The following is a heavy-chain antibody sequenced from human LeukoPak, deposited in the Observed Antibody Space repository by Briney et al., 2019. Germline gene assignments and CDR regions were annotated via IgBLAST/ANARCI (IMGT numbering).Heavy chain of an antibody. CDR3: ARDGSLSGSYFDY. D-gene: IGHD1-26*01. J-gene: IGHJ4*02. V-gene: IGHV4-38-2*02. Sequence: SETLSLTCTVSGYSIGSGYYWGWIRQPPGKGLEWIGSIYHSGSTYYNPSLKSRVTISVDTSKNEFSLKLSSVTAADTAVYYCARDGSLSGSYFDYWGQGTLVTVSS. CDR2: IYHSGST. CDR1: GYSIGSGYY.